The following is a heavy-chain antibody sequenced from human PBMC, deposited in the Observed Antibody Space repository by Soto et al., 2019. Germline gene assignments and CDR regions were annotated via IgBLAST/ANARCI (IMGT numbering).Heavy chain of an antibody. Sequence: EVQLLESGGGLVQPGGSLRLSCAASGFTFSSYAMSWVRQAPGKGLEWVSAISGSGGSTYYADSVKGRFTISRDNSKNTLYLQMNSLRAEDTAVYYCAKEVNVVAITIFALAPYGMDVWGQGTTVTVSS. V-gene: IGHV3-23*01. D-gene: IGHD3-3*01. CDR3: AKEVNVVAITIFALAPYGMDV. CDR1: GFTFSSYA. J-gene: IGHJ6*02. CDR2: ISGSGGST.